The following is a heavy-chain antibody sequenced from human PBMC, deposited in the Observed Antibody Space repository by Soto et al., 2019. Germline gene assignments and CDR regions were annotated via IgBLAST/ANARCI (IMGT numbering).Heavy chain of an antibody. V-gene: IGHV1-2*04. J-gene: IGHJ6*02. CDR3: ARGHRAYYYGSESYQYPLGPLYYGMDV. D-gene: IGHD3-10*01. CDR2: IIPRSATS. CDR1: GDTFSTYT. Sequence: ASVKVSCKASGDTFSTYTITWMRQAPGQGLEWMGGIIPRSATSNYAQKFQGWVTMTRDTSISTAYMELSRLRSDDTAVYYCARGHRAYYYGSESYQYPLGPLYYGMDVWGQGTTVTVSS.